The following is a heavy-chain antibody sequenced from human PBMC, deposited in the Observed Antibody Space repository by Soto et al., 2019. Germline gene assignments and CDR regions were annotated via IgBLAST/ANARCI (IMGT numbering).Heavy chain of an antibody. CDR1: GGTFSSYA. D-gene: IGHD2-15*01. CDR3: ARSQGGSSSLDIYYYYYYVMDV. J-gene: IGHJ6*02. Sequence: QVQLVQSGAEVKKPGSSVKVSCKAPGGTFSSYAISWVRQAPGQGLEWMGGIIPIFGTANYAQKFQGRVTITADESTITGYMELSSLRSEDTAVYYCARSQGGSSSLDIYYYYYYVMDVWGQGTSVTVSS. CDR2: IIPIFGTA. V-gene: IGHV1-69*01.